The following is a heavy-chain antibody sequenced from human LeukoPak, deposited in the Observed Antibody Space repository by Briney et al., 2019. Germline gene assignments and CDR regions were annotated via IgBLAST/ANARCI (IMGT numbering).Heavy chain of an antibody. CDR3: ARGISRAYYYGSGSFVRAPNYGMDV. D-gene: IGHD3-10*01. CDR1: GGSFSGYY. J-gene: IGHJ6*02. CDR2: INHSGST. Sequence: SETLSLTCAVYGGSFSGYYWSWIRQPPGKGLEWIGEINHSGSTNYNPSLKSRVTISVDTSKNQFSLKLSSVTAADTAVYYCARGISRAYYYGSGSFVRAPNYGMDVWGQGTTVTVSS. V-gene: IGHV4-34*01.